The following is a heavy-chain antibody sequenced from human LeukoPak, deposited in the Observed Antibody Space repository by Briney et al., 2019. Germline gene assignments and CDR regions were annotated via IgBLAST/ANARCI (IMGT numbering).Heavy chain of an antibody. J-gene: IGHJ4*02. D-gene: IGHD6-6*01. CDR1: GGTFSSYA. Sequence: SVKVSCKASGGTFSSYATSWVRQAPGQGLEWMGGIIPIFGTANYAQKFQGRVTITADESTSTAYMELSRLRSEDTAVYYCAIAVLSSPQPFDCWGQGTLVTVSS. CDR2: IIPIFGTA. CDR3: AIAVLSSPQPFDC. V-gene: IGHV1-69*13.